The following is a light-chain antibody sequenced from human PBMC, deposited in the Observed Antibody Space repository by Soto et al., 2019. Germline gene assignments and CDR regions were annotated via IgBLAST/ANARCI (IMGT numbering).Light chain of an antibody. Sequence: EGVMTWSPATLSVSPGDRAILSCRASHNVSSNVAWYQQRPGQPPRLLIYGASTRASDVPGRFSGSGSGTDFTLTISSLKPEDFAVYYCQQANNPATFGQGTKVDI. J-gene: IGKJ1*01. V-gene: IGKV3-15*01. CDR3: QQANNPAT. CDR1: HNVSSN. CDR2: GAS.